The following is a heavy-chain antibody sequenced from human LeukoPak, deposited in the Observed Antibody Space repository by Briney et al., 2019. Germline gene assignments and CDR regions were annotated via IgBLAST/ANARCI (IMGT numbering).Heavy chain of an antibody. CDR1: GFTFSSYA. CDR3: AKEDTLYPTVTCDY. Sequence: PGGSLRLSCAASGFTFSSYAMSWVRQAPGKGLQWVSAISGSGGSTFYADSAKGRFTISRDNFKNTLYLKMSSLRAEDTAVYYCAKEDTLYPTVTCDYWGQGTLVTVSS. J-gene: IGHJ4*02. D-gene: IGHD4-17*01. CDR2: ISGSGGST. V-gene: IGHV3-23*01.